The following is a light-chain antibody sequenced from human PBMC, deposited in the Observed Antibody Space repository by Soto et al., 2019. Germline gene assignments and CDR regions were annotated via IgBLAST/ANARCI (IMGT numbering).Light chain of an antibody. CDR2: DVS. CDR1: SSDVGGYNY. Sequence: QSALTQPRSVSGSPGQSVTISCTGTSSDVGGYNYVPWYQQHPGKAPKLMIYDVSKRPSGVPDRSSGSKSGNTASLTISGLQAEDEADYYCCSYAGSYTWVFGGGTKVTVL. J-gene: IGLJ3*02. CDR3: CSYAGSYTWV. V-gene: IGLV2-11*01.